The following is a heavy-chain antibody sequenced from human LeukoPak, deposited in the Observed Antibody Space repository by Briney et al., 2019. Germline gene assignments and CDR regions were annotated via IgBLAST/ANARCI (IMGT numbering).Heavy chain of an antibody. CDR2: INPNSGGT. V-gene: IGHV1-2*02. CDR3: ARGKAAAGTRWFDP. D-gene: IGHD6-13*01. J-gene: IGHJ5*02. Sequence: ASVRVSCKASGCTFTGYYTHWVRQAPGQGLEWMGWINPNSGGTNYSQKFQGRVTMTSDTSISTAYMELSRLRSDDTAVYYCARGKAAAGTRWFDPWGQGTLVTVSS. CDR1: GCTFTGYY.